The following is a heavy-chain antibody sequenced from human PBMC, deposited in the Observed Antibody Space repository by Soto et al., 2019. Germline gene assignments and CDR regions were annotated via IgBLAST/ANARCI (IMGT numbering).Heavy chain of an antibody. CDR2: INPSGGST. V-gene: IGHV1-46*01. CDR1: GGTFTSYY. J-gene: IGHJ6*02. D-gene: IGHD6-13*01. CDR3: ARERGGAAAGTYYYGMDV. Sequence: GASVKVSCKASGGTFTSYYMHWVRQAPGQGLEWMGIINPSGGSTSYAQKFQGRVTMTRDTSTSTVYMELSSLRSEDTAVYYCARERGGAAAGTYYYGMDVWGQGTTVTVSS.